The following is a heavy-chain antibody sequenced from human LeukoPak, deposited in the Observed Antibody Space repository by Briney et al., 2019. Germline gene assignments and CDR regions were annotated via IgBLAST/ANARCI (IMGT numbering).Heavy chain of an antibody. CDR2: IYHSGST. CDR3: ARYSSGWDFDY. J-gene: IGHJ4*02. V-gene: IGHV4-38-2*02. Sequence: SETLSLTCTVSGYSISSGYYWGWIRQPPGKGLEWIGSIYHSGSTYYNPSLKSRVTISVDTSKNQFSLKLSSVTAADTAVYYCARYSSGWDFDYWGQGTLVTVSS. CDR1: GYSISSGYY. D-gene: IGHD6-19*01.